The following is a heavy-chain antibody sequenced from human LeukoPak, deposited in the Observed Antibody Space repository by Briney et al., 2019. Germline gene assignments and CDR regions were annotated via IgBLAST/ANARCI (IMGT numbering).Heavy chain of an antibody. D-gene: IGHD3-10*01. CDR3: ARDRHGSGAS. CDR2: IYSGGST. CDR1: EFSVGSNY. J-gene: IGHJ5*02. Sequence: GGSLRLSCAASEFSVGSNYMTWVRQAPGKGLEWVSLIYSGGSTYYADSVKGRFTISRDDSKNTLYLQMNSLRAEDTAVYYCARDRHGSGASWGQGTLVTVSS. V-gene: IGHV3-66*01.